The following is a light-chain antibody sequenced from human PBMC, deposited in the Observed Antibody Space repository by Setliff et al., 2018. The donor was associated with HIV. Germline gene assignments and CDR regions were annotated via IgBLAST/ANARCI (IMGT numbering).Light chain of an antibody. CDR1: SSDVGVHNY. CDR3: SSWTSTKYV. CDR2: DVT. J-gene: IGLJ1*01. V-gene: IGLV2-14*03. Sequence: QSALTQPAPVSGSPGQSITISCTGSSSDVGVHNYVSWYQQHPGKAPKLIIYDVTNRPSGVSDRFSGSKSVNTASLTISGLLAEDEADYYCSSWTSTKYVFGTGTKVTVL.